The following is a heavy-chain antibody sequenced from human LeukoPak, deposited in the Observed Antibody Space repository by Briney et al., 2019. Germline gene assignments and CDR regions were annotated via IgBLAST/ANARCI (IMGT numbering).Heavy chain of an antibody. V-gene: IGHV3-48*03. J-gene: IGHJ4*02. Sequence: GRSLRLSCTASGFTFGDYAMTWVRQAPGKGLEWVSDISSGGGTIDYADSVKGRCSISRDNAKNSLYLHMNSLRAEDTAVYYCAKAGPGFGFDYWGQGTLVTVSS. CDR2: ISSGGGTI. CDR3: AKAGPGFGFDY. CDR1: GFTFGDYA. D-gene: IGHD3-10*01.